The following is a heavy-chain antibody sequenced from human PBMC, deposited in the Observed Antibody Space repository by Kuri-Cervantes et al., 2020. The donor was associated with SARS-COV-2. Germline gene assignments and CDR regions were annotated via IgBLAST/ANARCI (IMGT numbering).Heavy chain of an antibody. J-gene: IGHJ6*02. CDR1: GYTLTELS. CDR3: ARDRGSSGRSWVYYYYGMDV. CDR2: ISAYNGNT. Sequence: ASVKVSCKVSGYTLTELSMHWVRQAPGQGLEWMGWISAYNGNTNYAQKLQGRVTMTTDTSTSTAYMELRSLRSDDTAVYYCARDRGSSGRSWVYYYYGMDVCGQGTTATVSS. D-gene: IGHD6-19*01. V-gene: IGHV1-18*01.